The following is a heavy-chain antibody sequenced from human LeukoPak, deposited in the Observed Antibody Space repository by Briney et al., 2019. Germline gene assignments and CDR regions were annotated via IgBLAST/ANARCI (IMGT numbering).Heavy chain of an antibody. Sequence: PGGSLRLSCAASGFTFSSYSMNWVRQAPGKGLEWVSSISSSSSYIYYADSVKGRFTISRDNAKNSLYLQMNSLRAEDTAVYYCARASPKTLIAAAVINYFDYWGQGTLVTVSS. CDR3: ARASPKTLIAAAVINYFDY. J-gene: IGHJ4*02. CDR1: GFTFSSYS. CDR2: ISSSSSYI. V-gene: IGHV3-21*01. D-gene: IGHD6-13*01.